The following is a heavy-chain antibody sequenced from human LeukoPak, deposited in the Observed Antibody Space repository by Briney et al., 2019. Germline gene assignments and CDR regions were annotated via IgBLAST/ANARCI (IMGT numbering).Heavy chain of an antibody. CDR1: GFTFSGYW. J-gene: IGHJ4*02. CDR2: IDKTGGST. Sequence: GGPLRLSCAASGFTFSGYWMHWVRQAPGKGLVWVSRIDKTGGSTSYADSVKGRFTISRDNAKNTLFLQMNSLRAEDTAVYYCARDLYGSGSIPDYWGQGTLVTVSS. V-gene: IGHV3-74*01. CDR3: ARDLYGSGSIPDY. D-gene: IGHD3-10*01.